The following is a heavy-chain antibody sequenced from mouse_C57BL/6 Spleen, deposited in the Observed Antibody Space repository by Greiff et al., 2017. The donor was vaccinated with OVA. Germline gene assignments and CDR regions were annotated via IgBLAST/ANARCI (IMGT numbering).Heavy chain of an antibody. J-gene: IGHJ2*01. Sequence: VQLQQSGAELVRPGASVTLSCKASGYTFTDYEMHWVKQTPVHGLEWIGAIDPETGGTAYNQKFKGKAILTADKSSSTAYMELRSLTSEDSAVYYCTRSGILDYFDYWGQGTTLTVSS. CDR2: IDPETGGT. CDR1: GYTFTDYE. V-gene: IGHV1-15*01. CDR3: TRSGILDYFDY. D-gene: IGHD3-1*01.